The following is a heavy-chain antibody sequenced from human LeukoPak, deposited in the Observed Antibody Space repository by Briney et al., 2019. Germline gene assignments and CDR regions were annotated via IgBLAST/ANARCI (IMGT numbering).Heavy chain of an antibody. V-gene: IGHV4-34*01. D-gene: IGHD6-13*01. CDR2: INHSGST. Sequence: SETLSLTCAVYGGSFSGYYWSWIRQPPGKGLEWIGEINHSGSTNYNPSLKSRVTISVDTSKNQFSLKLSSVTAADTAVYYCARHVGAAAKRYFDLWGRGTLVTVSS. CDR3: ARHVGAAAKRYFDL. J-gene: IGHJ2*01. CDR1: GGSFSGYY.